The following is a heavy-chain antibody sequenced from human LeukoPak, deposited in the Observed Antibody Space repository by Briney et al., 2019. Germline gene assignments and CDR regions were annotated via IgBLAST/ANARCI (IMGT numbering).Heavy chain of an antibody. Sequence: GGSLRLSCPPSGFSFKTYAMHWAAQAQAKGLEGGPPIGNDGTNRNHVDSVKGLFTISRDNSKNTVFLQMDSLRPEDTAIYYCAKSWSGYYHYYMDVWGTGTTVTVSS. J-gene: IGHJ6*03. D-gene: IGHD3-3*01. CDR1: GFSFKTYA. CDR2: IGNDGTNR. V-gene: IGHV3-30*02. CDR3: AKSWSGYYHYYMDV.